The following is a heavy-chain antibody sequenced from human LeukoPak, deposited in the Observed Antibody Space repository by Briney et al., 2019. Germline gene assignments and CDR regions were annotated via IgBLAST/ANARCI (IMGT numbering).Heavy chain of an antibody. CDR1: GASITSSSHY. V-gene: IGHV4-39*01. Sequence: SETLSLTCTVSGASITSSSHYWGWIRQPPGKGLEWIGSLFYSGSTSYNPSLKSRVTISVDTSKNQFSLKLSSVTAADTAVYYCARQSGGATVTTIFDYWGQGTLVAVSS. CDR3: ARQSGGATVTTIFDY. D-gene: IGHD4-17*01. J-gene: IGHJ4*02. CDR2: LFYSGST.